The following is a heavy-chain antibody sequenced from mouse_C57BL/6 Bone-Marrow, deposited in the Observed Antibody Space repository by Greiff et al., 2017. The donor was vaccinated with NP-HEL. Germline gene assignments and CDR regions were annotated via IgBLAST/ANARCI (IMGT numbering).Heavy chain of an antibody. Sequence: DVQLVESGGGLVKPGGSLKLSCAASGFTFSSYAMSWVRQTPEKSLEWVATISDGGSYTYYPDNVKGRFTISRNNAKNNLYLQMSHLKSEDTAMYYCARDGLPRGDYWGQGTTLTVSS. V-gene: IGHV5-4*01. CDR3: ARDGLPRGDY. CDR2: ISDGGSYT. D-gene: IGHD2-4*01. CDR1: GFTFSSYA. J-gene: IGHJ2*01.